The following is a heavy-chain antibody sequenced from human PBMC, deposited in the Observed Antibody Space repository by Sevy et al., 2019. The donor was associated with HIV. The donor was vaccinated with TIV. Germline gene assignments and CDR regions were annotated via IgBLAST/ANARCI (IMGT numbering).Heavy chain of an antibody. CDR1: GGSISSSTYY. CDR2: GYYTGST. J-gene: IGHJ4*02. Sequence: SETLSLTCSVSGGSISSSTYYWGWIRQPPGKGLEWIGSGYYTGSTYYNPSLKSRVTISLDTSKNQFSLKLNSVTAADTAVYYCARHGYGIHWGQGTLVTVSS. CDR3: ARHGYGIH. D-gene: IGHD5-18*01. V-gene: IGHV4-39*01.